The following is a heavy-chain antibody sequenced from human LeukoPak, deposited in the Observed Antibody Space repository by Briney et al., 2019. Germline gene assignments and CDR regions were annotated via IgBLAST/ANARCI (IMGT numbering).Heavy chain of an antibody. CDR1: GFTFSSYS. J-gene: IGHJ6*03. D-gene: IGHD6-13*01. CDR3: ARSSYSSSWYTQSFLSDYYMDV. V-gene: IGHV3-21*01. Sequence: PGGSLRLSCAASGFTFSSYSMNWVRQAPGKGLEWVSSISSSSSYIYYADSVKGRFTISRDNAKNSLYLQMNSLRAEDTAVYYCARSSYSSSWYTQSFLSDYYMDVWGKGTTVTVSS. CDR2: ISSSSSYI.